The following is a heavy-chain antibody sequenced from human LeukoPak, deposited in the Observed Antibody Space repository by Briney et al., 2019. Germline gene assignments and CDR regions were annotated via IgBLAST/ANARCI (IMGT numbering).Heavy chain of an antibody. J-gene: IGHJ5*02. D-gene: IGHD3-22*01. CDR2: IYYSGST. V-gene: IGHV4-39*01. Sequence: SETLSLTCTVSGGSISSSSYYWGWIRQPPGKGLEWIGSIYYSGSTYYNPSLKSRVTISVDTSKNQFSLKLSSVAAADTAVYYCARSSSGFLFWFDPWGQGTLVTVSS. CDR1: GGSISSSSYY. CDR3: ARSSSGFLFWFDP.